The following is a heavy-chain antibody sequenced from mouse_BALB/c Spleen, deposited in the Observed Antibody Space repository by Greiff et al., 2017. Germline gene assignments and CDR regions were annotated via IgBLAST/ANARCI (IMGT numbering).Heavy chain of an antibody. D-gene: IGHD1-2*01. V-gene: IGHV6-6*02. CDR3: LRLEDY. J-gene: IGHJ2*01. CDR2: IRLKSNNYAT. CDR1: GFTLSNYW. Sequence: VKPEESGGGLVQPGGSMKLSCVASGFTLSNYWMNWVRQSPEKGLEWVAEIRLKSNNYATHYAESVKGRFTISRDDSKSSVYLQMNNLRAEDTGIYYCLRLEDYWGQGTTLTVSS.